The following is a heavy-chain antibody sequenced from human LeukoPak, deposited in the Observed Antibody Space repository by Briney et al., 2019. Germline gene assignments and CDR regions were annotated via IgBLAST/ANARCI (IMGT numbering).Heavy chain of an antibody. D-gene: IGHD2-2*01. V-gene: IGHV3-64*02. Sequence: GGSLRLSCAASGFTFSAYSMQWVRQAPGKGLECVSAITSNGGGTYYADSVKGRFTISRDNSKNTVYLQMGSLRPEDMGVYYCARGGQGTSCFECWGQGTLVTVSS. CDR1: GFTFSAYS. J-gene: IGHJ4*02. CDR2: ITSNGGGT. CDR3: ARGGQGTSCFEC.